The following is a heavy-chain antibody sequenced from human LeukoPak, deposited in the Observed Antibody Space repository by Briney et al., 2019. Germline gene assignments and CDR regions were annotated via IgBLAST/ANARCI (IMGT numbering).Heavy chain of an antibody. CDR3: ARVYSSAFDH. J-gene: IGHJ4*02. CDR1: GYTFTSYD. Sequence: ASVKVSCKASGYTFTSYDIVWLRKAPGQGLEWMGWISAFNGNTNNAQKVQGRVTMTTDTSTSTAYMELRSLTSDDTAMYYCARVYSSAFDHWGQGTLVTVTS. CDR2: ISAFNGNT. V-gene: IGHV1-18*01. D-gene: IGHD3-10*01.